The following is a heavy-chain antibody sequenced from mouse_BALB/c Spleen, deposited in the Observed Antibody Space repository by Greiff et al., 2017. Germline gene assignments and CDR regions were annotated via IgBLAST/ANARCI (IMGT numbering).Heavy chain of an antibody. V-gene: IGHV1S81*02. CDR2: INPSNGRT. J-gene: IGHJ2*01. D-gene: IGHD1-1*02. Sequence: QVQLKQPGAELVKPGASVKLSCKASGYTFTSYWMHWVKQRPGQGLEWIGEINPSNGRTNYNEKFKSKATLTVDKSSSTAYMQLSSLTSEDSAVYYCARGSYDYWGQGTTLTVSS. CDR3: ARGSYDY. CDR1: GYTFTSYW.